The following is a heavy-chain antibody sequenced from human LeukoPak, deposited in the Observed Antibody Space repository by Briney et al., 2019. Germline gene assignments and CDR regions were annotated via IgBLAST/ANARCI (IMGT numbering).Heavy chain of an antibody. CDR3: TTDSYCSSTSCSSHAFDI. D-gene: IGHD2-2*01. V-gene: IGHV3-15*01. J-gene: IGHJ3*02. Sequence: GGSLRLSCAASGFTFSNAGMSWVRQAPGKGLEWVGRIKSKTDGGTTDYAAPVKGRFTISRDDSKNTLYLQMNSLKTEDTAVYYCTTDSYCSSTSCSSHAFDIWGQGTMVTVSS. CDR2: IKSKTDGGTT. CDR1: GFTFSNAG.